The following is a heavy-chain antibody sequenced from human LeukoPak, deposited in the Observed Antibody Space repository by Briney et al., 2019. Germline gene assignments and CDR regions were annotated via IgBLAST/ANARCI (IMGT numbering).Heavy chain of an antibody. CDR2: INWNSDSI. D-gene: IGHD3-22*01. CDR3: AGDSSGYYYFDY. CDR1: GFTFDDYA. V-gene: IGHV3-9*01. Sequence: HPGGSLRLSCAVSGFTFDDYAMHWVRQVPGKGLEWFSGINWNSDSIGYADSVKGRFTTSRDNAKNSLYLQMNSLRAEDTALYYCAGDSSGYYYFDYWGQGTLVTVSS. J-gene: IGHJ4*02.